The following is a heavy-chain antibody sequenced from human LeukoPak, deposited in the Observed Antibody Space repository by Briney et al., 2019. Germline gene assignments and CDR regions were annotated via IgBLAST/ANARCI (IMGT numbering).Heavy chain of an antibody. CDR2: IIPILDIA. Sequence: SVKVSCKTSGGTLSNYPITWVRQAPGQGLEWMGRIIPILDIADYAQTFQGRVTIIADKSTSTAYMELSSLRSEDTAVYYCATFLPLQDINDYGGPGAFDIWGQGTMVTVSS. J-gene: IGHJ3*02. D-gene: IGHD4-23*01. CDR3: ATFLPLQDINDYGGPGAFDI. CDR1: GGTLSNYP. V-gene: IGHV1-69*02.